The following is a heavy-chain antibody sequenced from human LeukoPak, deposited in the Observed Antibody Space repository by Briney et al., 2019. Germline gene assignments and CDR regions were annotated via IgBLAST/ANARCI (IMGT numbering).Heavy chain of an antibody. CDR3: AKALGSRADYSDSSCSDAFDI. Sequence: GGSLGLLCGASGFPLRTYAMSWVRQAPGRGLEGVFAFSGSGGRPYYADLVKGRCTISRDNSKNPLYLQMNSLRDEDKAVYYCAKALGSRADYSDSSCSDAFDIWGQGTMVTVSS. J-gene: IGHJ3*02. V-gene: IGHV3-23*01. CDR2: FSGSGGRP. CDR1: GFPLRTYA. D-gene: IGHD3-22*01.